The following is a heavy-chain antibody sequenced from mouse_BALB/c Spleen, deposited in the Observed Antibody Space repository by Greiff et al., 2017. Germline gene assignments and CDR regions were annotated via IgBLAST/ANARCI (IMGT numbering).Heavy chain of an antibody. V-gene: IGHV3-2*02. CDR3: ARIKGYDYDDYFDY. Sequence: EVKLMESGPGLVKPSQSLSLTCTVTGYSITSDYAWNWIRQFPGNKLEWMGYISYSGSTSYNPSLKSRISITRDTSKNQFFLQLNSVTTEDTATYYCARIKGYDYDDYFDYWGQGTTLTVSS. J-gene: IGHJ2*01. D-gene: IGHD2-4*01. CDR2: ISYSGST. CDR1: GYSITSDYA.